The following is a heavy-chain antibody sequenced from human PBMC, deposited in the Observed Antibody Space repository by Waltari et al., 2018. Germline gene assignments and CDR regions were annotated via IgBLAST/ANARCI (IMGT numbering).Heavy chain of an antibody. Sequence: QVQLVQSGAEVTNPGPSWPVPSKVSGSNLFHFPLGWVRQAPGKGLEWMGSYDPEDGQKIYAQKFQGRVTMTEDSSAGTAFLHLTSLRSEDTAMYYCAMDRYRMGRPRVLNYWGQGTVVTVSS. V-gene: IGHV1-24*01. D-gene: IGHD3-9*01. CDR1: GSNLFHFP. CDR2: YDPEDGQK. CDR3: AMDRYRMGRPRVLNY. J-gene: IGHJ4*02.